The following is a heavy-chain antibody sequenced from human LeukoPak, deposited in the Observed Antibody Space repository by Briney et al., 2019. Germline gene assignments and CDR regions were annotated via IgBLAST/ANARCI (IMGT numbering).Heavy chain of an antibody. CDR1: GGSFSGYY. D-gene: IGHD6-6*01. V-gene: IGHV4-34*01. J-gene: IGHJ4*02. CDR2: INNGGSN. Sequence: SETLSLTCAVYGGSFSGYYWRWIRPPQGKGLVWMGEINNGGSNNYNPSLKSRATISVDTPKHQFSLRLSCVAAADTAVYYCARGLAARRAAAIGRYYFDYWGQGTLVTVSS. CDR3: ARGLAARRAAAIGRYYFDY.